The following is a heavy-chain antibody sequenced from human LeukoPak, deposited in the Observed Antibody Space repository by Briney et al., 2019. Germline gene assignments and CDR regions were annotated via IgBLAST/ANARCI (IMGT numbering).Heavy chain of an antibody. Sequence: GGSLRLSCAASGFTVSSNYMSWVRQAPGKGLEWVSVIYSGGSTYYADSVKGRFTTSRDNSKNTLYLQMNSLRAADTAVYYCARGRRGYSYGPLDYWGQGTLVTVSS. CDR2: IYSGGST. CDR1: GFTVSSNY. J-gene: IGHJ4*02. V-gene: IGHV3-66*01. D-gene: IGHD5-18*01. CDR3: ARGRRGYSYGPLDY.